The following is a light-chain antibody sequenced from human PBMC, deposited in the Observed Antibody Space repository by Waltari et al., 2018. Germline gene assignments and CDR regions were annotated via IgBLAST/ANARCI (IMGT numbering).Light chain of an antibody. CDR2: DVS. V-gene: IGLV2-14*03. Sequence: QSALTQTASVSVSPGQSFTISCTGTSRYVGAYNSVPWYQQHPGKAPKLIIYDVSYRPSGISNRFSGSKSGNTASLTISGLQTEDEADYYCSSYTTTSTRLFGGGTKLTVL. J-gene: IGLJ2*01. CDR3: SSYTTTSTRL. CDR1: SRYVGAYNS.